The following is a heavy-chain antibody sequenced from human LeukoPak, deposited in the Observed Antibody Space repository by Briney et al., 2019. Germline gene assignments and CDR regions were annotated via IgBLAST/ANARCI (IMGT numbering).Heavy chain of an antibody. CDR2: ISSSGSTM. Sequence: GGSLRLSCAASGFTFSSYEMNWVRQAPGKGLEWVSYISSSGSTMYYADSVKGRFTISRDNARNSLYLQMNSLRVEDTAVYYCARARFETTVTALIRKKNYYYYYMDVWGKGTTVTVSS. CDR1: GFTFSSYE. CDR3: ARARFETTVTALIRKKNYYYYYMDV. D-gene: IGHD4-17*01. J-gene: IGHJ6*03. V-gene: IGHV3-48*03.